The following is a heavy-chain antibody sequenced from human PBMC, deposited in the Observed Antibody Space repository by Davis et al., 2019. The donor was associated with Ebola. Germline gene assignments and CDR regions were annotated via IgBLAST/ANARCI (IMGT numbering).Heavy chain of an antibody. Sequence: ASVKVSCKASGYTFTGYYMHWVRQAPGQGLEWMGWISGYNGNTNYAQKLQGRVTMTTDTYTSTAYMELRSLRSDDTAVYYCARSRITIAPHNWFDPWGQGTLVTVSS. CDR2: ISGYNGNT. CDR1: GYTFTGYY. CDR3: ARSRITIAPHNWFDP. D-gene: IGHD3-9*01. J-gene: IGHJ5*02. V-gene: IGHV1-18*04.